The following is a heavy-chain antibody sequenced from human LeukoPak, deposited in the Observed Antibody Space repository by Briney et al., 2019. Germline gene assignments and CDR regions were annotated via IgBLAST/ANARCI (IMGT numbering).Heavy chain of an antibody. Sequence: GGSLRLSCAASGFTFSSYSMNWVRQAPGKGLEWVSSISSSSSYIYYADSVKGRFTISRDNAKNSPYLQMNSLRAEDTAVYYCARDFKTLYYFDYWGQGTLVTVSS. V-gene: IGHV3-21*01. CDR2: ISSSSSYI. CDR1: GFTFSSYS. J-gene: IGHJ4*02. CDR3: ARDFKTLYYFDY.